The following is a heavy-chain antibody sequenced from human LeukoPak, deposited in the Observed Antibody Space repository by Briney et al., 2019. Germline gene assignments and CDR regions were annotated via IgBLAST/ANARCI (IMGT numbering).Heavy chain of an antibody. V-gene: IGHV4-31*01. Sequence: TLSLTCTVSGGSISNGVYYWSWIRQHPGKGLEWIGYIYYSGRTYYNPSLKSQVTISVDTSKNQFSLKLSSVTAADTAVYYCARDVGDWSYFDYWGQGTLVTVSS. CDR3: ARDVGDWSYFDY. D-gene: IGHD1-26*01. CDR2: IYYSGRT. J-gene: IGHJ4*02. CDR1: GGSISNGVYY.